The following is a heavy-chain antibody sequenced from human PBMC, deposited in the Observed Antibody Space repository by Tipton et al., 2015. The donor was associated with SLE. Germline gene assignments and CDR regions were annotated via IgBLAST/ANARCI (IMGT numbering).Heavy chain of an antibody. V-gene: IGHV1-8*01. CDR2: MNPTDGVT. J-gene: IGHJ4*02. D-gene: IGHD3-3*01. CDR3: ARGRWLEWFYY. CDR1: GYTFTSYD. Sequence: QVQLVQSGAEVKKPGASVKVSCKASGYTFTSYDINWVRQAPGQGLEWVGWMNPTDGVTGYAQKFQGRVTMTRNTSISTAYMELTSLRSEDTGVYFCARGRWLEWFYYWGRGTLVTVSS.